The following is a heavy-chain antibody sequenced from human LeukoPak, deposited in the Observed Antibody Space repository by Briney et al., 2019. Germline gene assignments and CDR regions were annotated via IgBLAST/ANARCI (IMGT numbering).Heavy chain of an antibody. CDR3: ARGNSGVAVARFDY. D-gene: IGHD6-19*01. J-gene: IGHJ4*02. CDR2: TYYRSKWFN. V-gene: IGHV6-1*01. Sequence: SQTLSLTCAISVESVSSNNAAWTWIRQSPSRGLEWLGRTYYRSKWFNDYAVSVKSRITINPDTSKNQFSLQLTSVTPEDSAVYYCARGNSGVAVARFDYWGQGTLVTVSS. CDR1: VESVSSNNAA.